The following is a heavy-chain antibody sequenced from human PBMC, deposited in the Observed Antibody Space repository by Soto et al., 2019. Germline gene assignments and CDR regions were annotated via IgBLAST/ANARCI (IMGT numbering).Heavy chain of an antibody. CDR3: GRAGAEVFGD. Sequence: GRGLTRSWVTSGFTVSTYSIEWVRQAPGSVLEWVSSISSSGGHIYFADSVKGRVTISRDNSKNSMYLQMDSLINDGTGVYYFGRAGAEVFGDWGHLPLFPAS. CDR2: ISSSGGHI. D-gene: IGHD2-21*01. CDR1: GFTVSTYS. J-gene: IGHJ4*01. V-gene: IGHV3-21*01.